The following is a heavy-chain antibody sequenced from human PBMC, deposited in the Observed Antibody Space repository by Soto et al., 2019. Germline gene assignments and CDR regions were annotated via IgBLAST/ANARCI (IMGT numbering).Heavy chain of an antibody. CDR1: GYTFAKYH. CDR3: SRDDSDWFFN. Sequence: VASVKVSCKASGYTFAKYHRHWVRQAPGQGLEWMGVISPSGGSTSYAQKFQGRITMTRDTSTSTVDMEVSSLESEDTAVYYCSRDDSDWFFNWGRGTLVTVSS. J-gene: IGHJ4*02. D-gene: IGHD3-9*01. CDR2: ISPSGGST. V-gene: IGHV1-46*03.